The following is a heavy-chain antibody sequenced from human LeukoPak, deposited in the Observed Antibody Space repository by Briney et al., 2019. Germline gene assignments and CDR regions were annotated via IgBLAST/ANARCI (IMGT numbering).Heavy chain of an antibody. CDR2: IWYDGSNK. Sequence: GRSLRLSCAASGFTFSSYGMHWVRQAPGKGLEWVAVIWYDGSNKYYADSVKGRFTISRDNSKNTLYLQMNSLRAEDTAVYYCARDANGEYYFDYWGQGTLVTVSS. CDR1: GFTFSSYG. D-gene: IGHD2-8*01. CDR3: ARDANGEYYFDY. J-gene: IGHJ4*02. V-gene: IGHV3-33*01.